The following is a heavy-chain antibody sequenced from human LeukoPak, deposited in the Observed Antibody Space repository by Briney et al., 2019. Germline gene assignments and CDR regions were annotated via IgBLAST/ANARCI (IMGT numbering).Heavy chain of an antibody. J-gene: IGHJ4*02. V-gene: IGHV1-69*13. CDR1: GGTFSSYA. D-gene: IGHD3-22*01. CDR3: AVMYYYDSSVTGCFDY. CDR2: IIPIFGTA. Sequence: ASVKVSCKASGGTFSSYAISWVRQAPGQGLEWMGGIIPIFGTANYAQKFQGRVTITADESTSTAYMELSSLRSEDTAVYYCAVMYYYDSSVTGCFDYWGQGTLVTVSS.